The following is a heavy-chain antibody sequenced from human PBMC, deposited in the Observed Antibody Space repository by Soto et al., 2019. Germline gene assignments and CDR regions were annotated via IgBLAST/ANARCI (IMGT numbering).Heavy chain of an antibody. CDR3: ARDFARGIAAAAAGEFDY. Sequence: GGSLRLSCAASGFTFSSYAMSWVRQAPGKGLEWVSYISSSSSTIYYADSVKGRFTISRDNAKNSLYLQMNSLRAEDTAVYYCARDFARGIAAAAAGEFDYWGQGTLVTVSS. V-gene: IGHV3-48*01. CDR1: GFTFSSYA. CDR2: ISSSSSTI. D-gene: IGHD6-13*01. J-gene: IGHJ4*02.